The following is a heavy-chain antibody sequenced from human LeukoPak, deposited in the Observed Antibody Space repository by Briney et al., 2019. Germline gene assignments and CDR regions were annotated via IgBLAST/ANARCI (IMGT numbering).Heavy chain of an antibody. J-gene: IGHJ4*02. D-gene: IGHD6-19*01. CDR2: INHSGST. Sequence: PSETLSLTCTVSGGSISSSSYYWGWIRQPPGKGLEWIGEINHSGSTNYNPSLKSRVTISVDTSKNQFSLKLSSVTAADTAVYYCARGSEWLVYNYWGQGTLVTVSS. CDR1: GGSISSSSYY. CDR3: ARGSEWLVYNY. V-gene: IGHV4-39*07.